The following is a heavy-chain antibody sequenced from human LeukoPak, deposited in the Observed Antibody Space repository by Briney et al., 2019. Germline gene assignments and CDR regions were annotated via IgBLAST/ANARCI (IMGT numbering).Heavy chain of an antibody. Sequence: DPSETLSLTCAVSGGSISSSNWWSWVRQPPGKGLEWIGEIYHSGSTNYNPSLKGRVTISVDKSKNQFSLKLSSVTAADTAVYYCATSGAYDFWGRMYYYYYYMDVWGKGTTVTVSS. CDR1: GGSISSSNW. CDR2: IYHSGST. J-gene: IGHJ6*03. CDR3: ATSGAYDFWGRMYYYYYYMDV. D-gene: IGHD3-3*01. V-gene: IGHV4-4*02.